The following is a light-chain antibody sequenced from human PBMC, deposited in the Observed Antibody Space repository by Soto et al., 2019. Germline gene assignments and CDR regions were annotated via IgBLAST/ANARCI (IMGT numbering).Light chain of an antibody. CDR2: VNSDGSH. CDR3: QTWGTGIVV. V-gene: IGLV4-69*01. CDR1: SDHSTYA. Sequence: QSVLTQSPSASASLGASVKLTCTLSSDHSTYAIAWHQQQPEKGPRYLMKVNSDGSHNKGDGIPDRFSGSSSGAERYLTISSLQSEDETDYYCQTWGTGIVVFGGGTKVTVL. J-gene: IGLJ2*01.